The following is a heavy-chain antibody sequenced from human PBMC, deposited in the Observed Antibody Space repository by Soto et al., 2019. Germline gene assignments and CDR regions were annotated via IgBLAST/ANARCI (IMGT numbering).Heavy chain of an antibody. Sequence: QVQLVQSGAEVKKPGASVKVSCKASGYTFTAYAMHWVRQAPGQRPEWMGWINAGNGNTKYSQKFQGRVSITRDKSASSAYVELTSLRAEDTAVYYCARGIYYFGSGTDNYYYYFYMDVWGKGTTVTVSS. CDR3: ARGIYYFGSGTDNYYYYFYMDV. J-gene: IGHJ6*03. D-gene: IGHD3-10*01. V-gene: IGHV1-3*01. CDR1: GYTFTAYA. CDR2: INAGNGNT.